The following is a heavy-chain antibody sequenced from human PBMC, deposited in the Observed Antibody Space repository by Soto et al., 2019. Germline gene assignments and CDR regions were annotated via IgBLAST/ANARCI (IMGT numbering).Heavy chain of an antibody. CDR1: GFTFSNYY. J-gene: IGHJ4*02. V-gene: IGHV3-11*06. Sequence: HGGSLRLSCVASGFTFSNYYMCWIRQAPGKGPEWVSYISGSSSSTNYADSVKGRFTISRDNAKNSLYLQMDSLRAEDTAVYYCVRDSRIAGQWGQGTLVTVSS. CDR2: ISGSSSST. CDR3: VRDSRIAGQ. D-gene: IGHD2-15*01.